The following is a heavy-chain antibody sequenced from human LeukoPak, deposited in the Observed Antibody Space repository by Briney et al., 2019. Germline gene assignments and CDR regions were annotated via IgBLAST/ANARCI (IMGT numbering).Heavy chain of an antibody. CDR3: AREAYQLLYFYYYYYMDV. CDR2: ISSNSSYI. J-gene: IGHJ6*03. V-gene: IGHV3-21*01. D-gene: IGHD2-2*02. CDR1: GFTFSSYS. Sequence: PGGSLRLSCAASGFTFSSYSMNWVRQAPGKGLEWVSSISSNSSYIYYADSVKGGFTISRDNAKNSLYLQINSLRAEDTAVYYCAREAYQLLYFYYYYYMDVWGKGTTVTVSS.